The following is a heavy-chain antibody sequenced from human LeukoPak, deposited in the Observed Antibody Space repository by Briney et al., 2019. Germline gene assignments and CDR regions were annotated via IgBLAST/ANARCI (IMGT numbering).Heavy chain of an antibody. CDR3: ARGYSRLQWGDFDY. D-gene: IGHD4-11*01. J-gene: IGHJ4*02. CDR2: INHSGST. Sequence: KPSETLSLTCAVYGGSFSGYYWSWIRQPPGKGLEWIGEINHSGSTNYNPSLKSRVTISVDTSKNQFSLKLSSVTAADTAVYYCARGYSRLQWGDFDYWGQGTLVTVSS. CDR1: GGSFSGYY. V-gene: IGHV4-34*01.